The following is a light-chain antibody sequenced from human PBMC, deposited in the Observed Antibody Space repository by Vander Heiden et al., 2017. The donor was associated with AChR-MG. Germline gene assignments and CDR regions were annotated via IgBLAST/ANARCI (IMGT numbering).Light chain of an antibody. J-gene: IGKJ1*01. CDR1: QSVSSN. CDR2: GAS. CDR3: QQYDNWPLWT. Sequence: EIVMTQSPATLSVSPGERATLSCRASQSVSSNLGGSQHKPGQAPRLLIYGASTRATGIPARFSGSGSGTEFTLTISSLQSEDFAVYYCQQYDNWPLWTFGQGTKVEIK. V-gene: IGKV3-15*01.